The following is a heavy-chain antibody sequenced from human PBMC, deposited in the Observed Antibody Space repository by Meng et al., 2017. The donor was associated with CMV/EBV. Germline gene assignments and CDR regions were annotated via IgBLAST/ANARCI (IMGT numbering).Heavy chain of an antibody. J-gene: IGHJ4*02. D-gene: IGHD3-10*01. CDR3: AREDSGLNYFDY. CDR2: TSYDGSNK. V-gene: IGHV3-30-3*01. CDR1: GFTFSSYA. Sequence: GGSLRLSCAASGFTFSSYAMHWVRQAPGKGLEWVAVTSYDGSNKYYADSVKGRFTISRDNSKNTLYLQMNSLRAEDTAVYYCAREDSGLNYFDYWGQGTLVTVSS.